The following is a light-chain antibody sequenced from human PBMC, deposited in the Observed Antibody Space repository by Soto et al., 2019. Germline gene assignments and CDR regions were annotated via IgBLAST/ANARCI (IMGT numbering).Light chain of an antibody. CDR1: QSVSSSY. CDR2: GAS. J-gene: IGKJ1*01. V-gene: IGKV3-20*01. CDR3: QQYEAVVT. Sequence: IVLTQSPGTLSLSPGERATLSCRASQSVSSSYLAWYQQKPGQAPRLLIYGASTRATGIPDRFSGSGSETDFTLTISRLEPEDVAVYYCQQYEAVVTFGQGTKVDIK.